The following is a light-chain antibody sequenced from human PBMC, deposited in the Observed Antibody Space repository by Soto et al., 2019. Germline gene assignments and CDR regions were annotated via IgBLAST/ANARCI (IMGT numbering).Light chain of an antibody. J-gene: IGKJ1*01. CDR1: QSVSSIY. CDR2: GAS. V-gene: IGKV3-20*01. CDR3: QQYFRSET. Sequence: IMWKDSPGTLSLSPGERATLSCRASQSVSSIYLAWYQQKPGQAPRLLIYGASSRATGIPDRFSGSGSGTDFTLTISRLEPEDCPVYYCQQYFRSETFGQGTNVDIK.